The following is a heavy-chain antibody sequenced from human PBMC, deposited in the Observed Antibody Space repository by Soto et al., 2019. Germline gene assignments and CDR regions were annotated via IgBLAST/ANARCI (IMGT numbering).Heavy chain of an antibody. CDR3: AGSAAAAGTTGWFDP. CDR1: GGSISSGGYY. Sequence: QVQLQESGPGLVKPSQTLSLTCTVSGGSISSGGYYWSWIRQHPGKGLEWIGYIYYSGSTYYNPSLKSRVTISVDTSKNQFSLKLSSVTAADTAVYYCAGSAAAAGTTGWFDPWGQGTLVTVSS. CDR2: IYYSGST. D-gene: IGHD6-13*01. J-gene: IGHJ5*02. V-gene: IGHV4-31*03.